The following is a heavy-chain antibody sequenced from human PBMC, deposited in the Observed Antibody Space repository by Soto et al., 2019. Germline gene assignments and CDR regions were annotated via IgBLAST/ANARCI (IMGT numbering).Heavy chain of an antibody. Sequence: VASVKVSCKASGYTFTSYDINWVRQATGQGLEWMGWMNPNSGNTGYAQKFQGRVTMTRNTSISTAYMELSSLRSEDTAVYYCARSYSSSRHYGMDVWGQGTTVTVSS. CDR3: ARSYSSSRHYGMDV. CDR1: GYTFTSYD. V-gene: IGHV1-8*01. D-gene: IGHD6-13*01. J-gene: IGHJ6*02. CDR2: MNPNSGNT.